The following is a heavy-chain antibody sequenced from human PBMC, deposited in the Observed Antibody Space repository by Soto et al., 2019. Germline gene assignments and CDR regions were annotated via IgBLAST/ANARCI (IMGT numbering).Heavy chain of an antibody. D-gene: IGHD1-1*01. CDR2: ISAHNGNT. CDR1: GYAFTTYG. Sequence: QVHLVQSGAEVKKPGASVKVSCKGSGYAFTTYGITWVRQAPGQGLEWMGWISAHNGNTNYAQKPQGRVTVTRDTSTSTAYMELRSRRSDDTAVYYGARGRYGDYWGQGALVTVSS. J-gene: IGHJ4*02. V-gene: IGHV1-18*01. CDR3: ARGRYGDY.